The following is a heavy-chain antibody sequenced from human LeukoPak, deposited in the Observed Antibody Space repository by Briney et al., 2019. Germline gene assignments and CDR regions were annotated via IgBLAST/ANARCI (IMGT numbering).Heavy chain of an antibody. D-gene: IGHD4-17*01. Sequence: PGGSLRLSCAAPGFTFSSYWMHWVRQAPGKGLVWVSRINSDGSSTSYADSVKGRFTISRDNAKNTLYLQMNSLRAEDTAVYYCARDYGDYPYYYMDVWGKGTTVTVSS. J-gene: IGHJ6*03. CDR3: ARDYGDYPYYYMDV. CDR2: INSDGSST. V-gene: IGHV3-74*01. CDR1: GFTFSSYW.